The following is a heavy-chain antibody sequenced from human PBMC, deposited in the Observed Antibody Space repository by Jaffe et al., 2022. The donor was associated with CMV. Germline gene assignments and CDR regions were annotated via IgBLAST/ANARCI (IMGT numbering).Heavy chain of an antibody. D-gene: IGHD6-19*01. CDR2: INPSGGST. CDR1: GYTFTSYY. Sequence: QVQLVQSGAEVKKPGASVKVSCKASGYTFTSYYMHWVRQAPGQGLEWMGIINPSGGSTSYAQKFQGRVTMTRDTSTSTVYMELSSLRSEDTAVYYCARDQGGDSSGWWYYYYGMDVWGQGTTVTVSS. J-gene: IGHJ6*02. V-gene: IGHV1-46*01. CDR3: ARDQGGDSSGWWYYYYGMDV.